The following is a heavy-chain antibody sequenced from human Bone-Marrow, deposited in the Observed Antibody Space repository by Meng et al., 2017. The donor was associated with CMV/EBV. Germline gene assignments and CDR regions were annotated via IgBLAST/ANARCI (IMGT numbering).Heavy chain of an antibody. D-gene: IGHD6-13*01. CDR1: GYTFTTYD. V-gene: IGHV1-8*01. CDR3: ARGAAAAQQDFYYYYYGMDV. Sequence: ASVKVSCKASGYTFTTYDINWVRQATGQGLEWMGWMNPNSGNTGYAQKFQGRVTMTRVTSISTAYMELSSLTSDDTAVYYCARGAAAAQQDFYYYYYGMDVWGQGTTVTVSS. CDR2: MNPNSGNT. J-gene: IGHJ6*02.